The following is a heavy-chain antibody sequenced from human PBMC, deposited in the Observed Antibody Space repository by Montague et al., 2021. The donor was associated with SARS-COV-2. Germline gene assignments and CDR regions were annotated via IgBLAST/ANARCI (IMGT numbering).Heavy chain of an antibody. J-gene: IGHJ6*02. CDR2: VLYNKGT. V-gene: IGHV4-59*02. Sequence: SETLSLTCTVSGVSVTDYYWSWIRQPPGKGLEWVGDVLYNKGTNFNPSLKSRVAISADTSKNQFSLKLSSVTAADTAVYYCARDGSLRFEILIGPCHYYYGMDVWGQGTTVTVSS. D-gene: IGHD3-9*01. CDR1: GVSVTDYY. CDR3: ARDGSLRFEILIGPCHYYYGMDV.